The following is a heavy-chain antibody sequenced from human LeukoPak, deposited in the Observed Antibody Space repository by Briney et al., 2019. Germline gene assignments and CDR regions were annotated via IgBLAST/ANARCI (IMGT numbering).Heavy chain of an antibody. J-gene: IGHJ5*02. D-gene: IGHD4-23*01. Sequence: PSETLSLTCTVSGGSISSGGYYWSWLRQHPGKGLEWIGYIYYSGSTYYNPSLKSRVTISVDTSKNQFSLKLSSVTAADTAVYYCAAAEGNSQVDPWGQGTLVTVSS. CDR1: GGSISSGGYY. CDR3: AAAEGNSQVDP. V-gene: IGHV4-31*03. CDR2: IYYSGST.